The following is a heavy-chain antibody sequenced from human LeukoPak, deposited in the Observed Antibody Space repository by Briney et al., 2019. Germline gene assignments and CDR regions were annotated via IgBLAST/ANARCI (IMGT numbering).Heavy chain of an antibody. V-gene: IGHV3-23*01. CDR3: AKEVVRYYGSGSLYYFDY. D-gene: IGHD3-10*01. CDR2: ISGSGGST. CDR1: GFTFSSYA. Sequence: GGSLRLSCAASGFTFSSYAMSWVRQAPGKGLEWVSAISGSGGSTYYADSVKGRFIISRDNSKNTLYLQMNSLRAEDTAVYYCAKEVVRYYGSGSLYYFDYWGQGTLVTVSS. J-gene: IGHJ4*02.